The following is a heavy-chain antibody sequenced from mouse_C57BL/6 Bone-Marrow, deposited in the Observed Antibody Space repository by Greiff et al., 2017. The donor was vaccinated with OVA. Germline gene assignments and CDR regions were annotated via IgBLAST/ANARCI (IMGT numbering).Heavy chain of an antibody. CDR1: GFNIKNTY. D-gene: IGHD1-1*01. V-gene: IGHV14-3*01. J-gene: IGHJ1*03. CDR3: AITTSSPKYFDV. CDR2: IHPSDSDT. Sequence: VQLQHSVAELVRPGASVKLSCTASGFNIKNTYMHWVKQRPEQGLEWIGRIHPSDSDTNYNQKFKGKATLTVDKSSSTAYMQLSSLTSDDSAFYYCAITTSSPKYFDVWGTGTTVTVSS.